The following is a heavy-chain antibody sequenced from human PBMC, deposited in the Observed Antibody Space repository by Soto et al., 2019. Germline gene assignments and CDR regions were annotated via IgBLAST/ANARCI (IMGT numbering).Heavy chain of an antibody. Sequence: GGSLRLSCDASGFTFNFYGLHWVRQAPGKGLEWVAVISYDGSEKYYADSVRGRFTISRDNTKNTVWPQMNSLRGEDTAVYYCAKERRYSFDALDLWGQGTLVTVSS. CDR2: ISYDGSEK. J-gene: IGHJ3*01. V-gene: IGHV3-30*18. CDR1: GFTFNFYG. D-gene: IGHD5-18*01. CDR3: AKERRYSFDALDL.